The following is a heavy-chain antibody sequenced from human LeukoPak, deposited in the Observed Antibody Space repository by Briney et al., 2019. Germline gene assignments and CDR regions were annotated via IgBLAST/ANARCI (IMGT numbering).Heavy chain of an antibody. CDR2: INHSGST. CDR1: GGSFSGYY. D-gene: IGHD3-10*01. Sequence: SETLSLTCAVYGGSFSGYYWSWIRQPPGKGLEWIGEINHSGSTNYNPSLKSRVTMSVDTSKNQFSLKLSSVTAADTAVYYCARLSGSYYEYYFDYWGQGTLVTVSS. J-gene: IGHJ4*02. CDR3: ARLSGSYYEYYFDY. V-gene: IGHV4-34*01.